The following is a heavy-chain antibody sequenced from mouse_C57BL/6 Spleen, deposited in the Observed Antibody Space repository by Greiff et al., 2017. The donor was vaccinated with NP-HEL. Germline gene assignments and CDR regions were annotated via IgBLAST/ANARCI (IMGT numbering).Heavy chain of an antibody. V-gene: IGHV5-6*01. CDR3: ARDGHYFDY. Sequence: EVNVVESGGDLVKPGGSLKLSCAASGFTFSSYGMSWVRQTPDKRLEWVATISSGGSYTYYPDSVKGRFTISRDNAKNTLYLQMSSLKSEDTAMYYCARDGHYFDYWGHGTTLTVSS. D-gene: IGHD2-3*01. J-gene: IGHJ2*01. CDR2: ISSGGSYT. CDR1: GFTFSSYG.